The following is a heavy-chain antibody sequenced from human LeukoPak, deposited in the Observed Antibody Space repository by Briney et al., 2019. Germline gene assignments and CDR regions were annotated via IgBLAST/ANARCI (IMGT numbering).Heavy chain of an antibody. J-gene: IGHJ4*02. V-gene: IGHV3-48*03. Sequence: VQPGGSLRLSCAASGFTFSSYEMNWVRQAPGKGLEWVSYISSSGSTIYYADSVKGRFTISRDNAKNSLYLQMNSLRAEDTAAYYCAREVPAIAVFDYWGQGTLVTVSS. CDR2: ISSSGSTI. CDR3: AREVPAIAVFDY. D-gene: IGHD6-19*01. CDR1: GFTFSSYE.